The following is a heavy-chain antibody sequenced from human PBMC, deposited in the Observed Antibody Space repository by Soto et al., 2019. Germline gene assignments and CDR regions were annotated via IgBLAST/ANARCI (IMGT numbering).Heavy chain of an antibody. Sequence: ASVKVSCKTSVYTFTSYYIHWVRQAPGQGLEWMGIINPSAASASYAHTFPARPTITRDTSTSTAHTDPTSQRSEDNAVYYCERDGSGSYYGWFDPWGQGTLVTGS. V-gene: IGHV1-46*01. D-gene: IGHD3-10*01. J-gene: IGHJ5*02. CDR3: ERDGSGSYYGWFDP. CDR1: VYTFTSYY. CDR2: INPSAASA.